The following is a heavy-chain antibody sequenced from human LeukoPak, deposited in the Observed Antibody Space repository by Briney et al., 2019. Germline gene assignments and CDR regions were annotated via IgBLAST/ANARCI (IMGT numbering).Heavy chain of an antibody. Sequence: GESLKISCKDSGHNFATHYINWVRQMRVRGLEGMGRIDPSDSYSNYSPALQGHVTMSADKSSRPAYLQWSSLQASDSAMYYCARRPVGVLADTDFFESWGQGTLVIVSS. CDR3: ARRPVGVLADTDFFES. J-gene: IGHJ4*02. CDR1: GHNFATHY. CDR2: IDPSDSYS. D-gene: IGHD2-15*01. V-gene: IGHV5-10-1*01.